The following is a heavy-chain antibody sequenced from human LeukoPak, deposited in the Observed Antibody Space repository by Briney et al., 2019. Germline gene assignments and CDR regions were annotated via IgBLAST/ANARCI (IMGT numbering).Heavy chain of an antibody. CDR3: AAERDIVGATKPPIWYFDL. Sequence: GTSVKVSCKASGFTFTSSAMQWVRQARGQRLEWIGWIVVGSGNTNYAQKFQERVTITRDMSTSTACMELSSLRSEDTAVYYCAAERDIVGATKPPIWYFDLWGHGTLVTVSS. V-gene: IGHV1-58*02. CDR1: GFTFTSSA. CDR2: IVVGSGNT. D-gene: IGHD1-26*01. J-gene: IGHJ2*01.